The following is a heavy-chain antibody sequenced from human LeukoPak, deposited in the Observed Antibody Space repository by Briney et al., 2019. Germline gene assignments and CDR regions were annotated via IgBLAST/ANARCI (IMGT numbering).Heavy chain of an antibody. V-gene: IGHV4-39*07. J-gene: IGHJ4*02. Sequence: SETLSLTCTVSGGSINSTSYYWGWIRQPPGKGLEWIGSIYYGGSTYYNPSLKSRVTILVDTSKNQFSLKMSSVTAADTALYYCARDYSTSSGGIDYWGQGTLVTVSS. CDR3: ARDYSTSSGGIDY. D-gene: IGHD6-6*01. CDR1: GGSINSTSYY. CDR2: IYYGGST.